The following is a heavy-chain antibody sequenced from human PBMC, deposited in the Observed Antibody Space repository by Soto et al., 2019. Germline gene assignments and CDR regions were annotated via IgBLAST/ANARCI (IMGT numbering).Heavy chain of an antibody. CDR2: ISGSGGST. Sequence: LRLSCAASGFTFSSYAMSWVRQAPGKGLEWVSAISGSGGSTYYADSVKGRFTISRDNSKNTLYLQMNSLRAEDTAVYYCAKGYSSWNGRTPTGAFDYWGQGTLVTVYS. D-gene: IGHD6-13*01. J-gene: IGHJ4*02. V-gene: IGHV3-23*01. CDR3: AKGYSSWNGRTPTGAFDY. CDR1: GFTFSSYA.